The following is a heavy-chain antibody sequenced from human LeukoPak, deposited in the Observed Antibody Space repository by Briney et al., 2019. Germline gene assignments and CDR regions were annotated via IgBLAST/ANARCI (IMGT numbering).Heavy chain of an antibody. CDR2: INPNSGGT. CDR3: ARSRGVGATNFDY. D-gene: IGHD1-26*01. V-gene: IGHV1-2*02. J-gene: IGHJ4*02. CDR1: GYTFTGYY. Sequence: GASVKVSCKASGYTFTGYYMHWVRQAPGQGLEWRGWINPNSGGTKYAQKCQGTVTMTRDTSVSTAYMELSRLRSDDTAVYYCARSRGVGATNFDYWGQGTLVTVSS.